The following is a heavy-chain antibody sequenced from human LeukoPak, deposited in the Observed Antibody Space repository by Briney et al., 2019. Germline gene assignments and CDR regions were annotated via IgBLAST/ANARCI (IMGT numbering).Heavy chain of an antibody. D-gene: IGHD3-22*01. V-gene: IGHV1-18*01. CDR3: ARLIHPYYYDSSGYYLENWFDP. CDR2: ISAYNGNT. Sequence: GASVKVSCKASGYTFTSYGISWVRQAPGQGLEWMGWISAYNGNTNYAQKLQGRVTMTTDTSTSTAHMELRSLRSDDTAVYYCARLIHPYYYDSSGYYLENWFDPWGQGTLVTVSS. J-gene: IGHJ5*02. CDR1: GYTFTSYG.